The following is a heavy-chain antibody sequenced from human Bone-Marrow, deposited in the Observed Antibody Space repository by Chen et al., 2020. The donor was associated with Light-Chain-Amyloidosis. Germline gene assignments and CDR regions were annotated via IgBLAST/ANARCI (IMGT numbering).Heavy chain of an antibody. Sequence: EVQLVESGGGLVQPGGSLRLSCVASGFSFSNYELNWVRQAPGQGLEWVSYISTTGTTIYYADFARGRFTISRDNAKNSLYLQMNSLRAEDTAVYYCARDRWVARHFPGAVDICAKGQWSPSLQ. V-gene: IGHV3-48*03. D-gene: IGHD2-15*01. CDR3: ARDRWVARHFPGAVDI. J-gene: IGHJ3*02. CDR2: ISTTGTTI. CDR1: GFSFSNYE.